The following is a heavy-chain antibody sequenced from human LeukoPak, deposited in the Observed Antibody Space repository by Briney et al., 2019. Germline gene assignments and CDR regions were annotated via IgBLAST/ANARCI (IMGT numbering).Heavy chain of an antibody. D-gene: IGHD5-12*01. CDR1: GGSISSYF. J-gene: IGHJ4*02. V-gene: IGHV4-4*07. Sequence: SETLSLTCTVSGGSISSYFWSWIRQPAGKGLEWIGRIYTSGSTNYNPSLKSRVTISVDTSQNQFYLKLSSVTAADTAVYYCARDGYSGSDALWGQGTLVTVSS. CDR2: IYTSGST. CDR3: ARDGYSGSDAL.